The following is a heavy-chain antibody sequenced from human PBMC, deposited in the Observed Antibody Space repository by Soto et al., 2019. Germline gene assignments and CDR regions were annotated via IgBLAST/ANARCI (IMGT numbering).Heavy chain of an antibody. CDR3: AREGCSSTSCYWFDP. D-gene: IGHD2-2*01. J-gene: IGHJ5*02. Sequence: GGSLRLSCAASGFTFSSYGMHWVRQAPGKGLEWGAVIWYDGSNKYYADSVKGRFTISRDNSKNTLYLQMNSLRAEDTAVYYCAREGCSSTSCYWFDPWGQGTLVTVSS. V-gene: IGHV3-33*01. CDR1: GFTFSSYG. CDR2: IWYDGSNK.